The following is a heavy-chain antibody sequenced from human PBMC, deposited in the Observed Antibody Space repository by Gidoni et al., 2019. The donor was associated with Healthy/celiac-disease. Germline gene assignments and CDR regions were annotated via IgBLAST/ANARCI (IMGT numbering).Heavy chain of an antibody. CDR1: GFTFDDYA. J-gene: IGHJ3*02. V-gene: IGHV3-9*01. CDR3: AKDFYGSGSSYDAFDI. CDR2: FSWNSGSI. Sequence: EVQLVESGGGLVQPGRSLRLSCAASGFTFDDYAMHWVRHAPGKGLEGVSGFSWNSGSIGYADSVKGRFTISRDNAKNSLYLQMNSLRAEDTALYYCAKDFYGSGSSYDAFDIWGQGTMVTVSS. D-gene: IGHD3-10*01.